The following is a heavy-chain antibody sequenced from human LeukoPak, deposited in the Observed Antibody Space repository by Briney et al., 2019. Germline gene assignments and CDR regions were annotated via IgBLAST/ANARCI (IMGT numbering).Heavy chain of an antibody. Sequence: GGSLRLSCAASGFTFSSYWLSWVRQAPGKGLEWVASIKQDGSERYYVDSVKGRFTISRDNAKNSLYLQMNSLRAEDTAVYYCARDGRGGYLDYWGQGTLVTVSS. D-gene: IGHD3-16*01. CDR1: GFTFSSYW. J-gene: IGHJ4*02. V-gene: IGHV3-7*01. CDR2: IKQDGSER. CDR3: ARDGRGGYLDY.